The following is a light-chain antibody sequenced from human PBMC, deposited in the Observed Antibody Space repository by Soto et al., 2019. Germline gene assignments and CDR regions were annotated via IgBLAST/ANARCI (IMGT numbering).Light chain of an antibody. CDR1: SSDVGGYNY. J-gene: IGLJ1*01. CDR3: SSYTTSAPYV. CDR2: KVT. Sequence: QSALTQPRSVSGSPGQSVTISCTGTSSDVGGYNYVSWYQQHPGKAPKVMIYKVTIRPSGVSNRFSGSKSGNTASLTISGLQAEDEADYYCSSYTTSAPYVFGSGTKLTVL. V-gene: IGLV2-14*01.